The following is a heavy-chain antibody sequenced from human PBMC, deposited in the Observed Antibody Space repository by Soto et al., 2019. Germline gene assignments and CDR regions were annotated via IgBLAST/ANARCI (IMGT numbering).Heavy chain of an antibody. CDR3: ARVSWREKYGMDV. CDR1: GGTFSSYA. CDR2: IIPIFGST. Sequence: AASVKVSCKASGGTFSSYAIRWVRQAPGQGLEWMGGIIPIFGSTNYAQKFQGRVTITADKSTSTAYMELSSLRAEDTAVYYCARVSWREKYGMDVWGQGTTVTVSS. V-gene: IGHV1-69*06. J-gene: IGHJ6*02.